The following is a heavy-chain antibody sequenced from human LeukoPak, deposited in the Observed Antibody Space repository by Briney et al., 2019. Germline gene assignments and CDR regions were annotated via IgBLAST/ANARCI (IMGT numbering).Heavy chain of an antibody. V-gene: IGHV1-2*02. CDR2: INPNSGGT. CDR1: GGTFSSYA. D-gene: IGHD3-10*01. J-gene: IGHJ4*02. CDR3: ARDGYYGWYFDY. Sequence: ASVKVSCKASGGTFSSYAISWVRQAPGQGLEWMGWINPNSGGTNYAQKFQGRVTMTRDTSISTAYMELSRLRSDDTAVYYCARDGYYGWYFDYWGQGTLVTVSS.